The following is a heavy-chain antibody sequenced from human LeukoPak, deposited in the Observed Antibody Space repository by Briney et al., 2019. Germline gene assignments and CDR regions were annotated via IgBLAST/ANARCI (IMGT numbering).Heavy chain of an antibody. J-gene: IGHJ4*02. CDR1: GGTFSSYS. D-gene: IGHD2-2*01. CDR2: ITPNLAIT. Sequence: SVKVSCKASGGTFSSYSISWVRQAPGQGPEWLGRITPNLAITDYAQKFRGRLTLTADKSTSTVYMELGSLTSEDTAAYYCAKDSALRCSSTSCYFDYWGQGTLVTVSS. V-gene: IGHV1-69*04. CDR3: AKDSALRCSSTSCYFDY.